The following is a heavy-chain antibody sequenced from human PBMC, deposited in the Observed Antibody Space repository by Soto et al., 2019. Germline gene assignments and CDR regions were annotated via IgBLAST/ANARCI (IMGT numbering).Heavy chain of an antibody. CDR2: IRSKANSYAT. CDR3: TRHEDGYSSSWYGVYYYGMDV. CDR1: GFTFSGSA. J-gene: IGHJ6*02. Sequence: EVQLVESGGGLVQPGGSLKLSCAASGFTFSGSAMHWVRQASGKGLEWVGRIRSKANSYATAYAASVKGRFTISRDDSKNTAYLQMNSLKTEDTAVYYCTRHEDGYSSSWYGVYYYGMDVWGQGTTVTVSS. D-gene: IGHD6-13*01. V-gene: IGHV3-73*02.